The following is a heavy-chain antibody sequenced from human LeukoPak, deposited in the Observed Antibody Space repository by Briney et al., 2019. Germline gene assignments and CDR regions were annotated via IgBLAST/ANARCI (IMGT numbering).Heavy chain of an antibody. D-gene: IGHD6-13*01. CDR1: GFTFSSYA. Sequence: GGSLRLSCAASGFTFSSYAMHWVRQAPGKGLEWVAVISYDGSNKYYADSVKGRFTIVRDNSKNTLYLQMNSLRAEDTAVYYCAKEPPGSSWYTYWGQGTLVTVSS. CDR2: ISYDGSNK. J-gene: IGHJ4*02. CDR3: AKEPPGSSWYTY. V-gene: IGHV3-30-3*01.